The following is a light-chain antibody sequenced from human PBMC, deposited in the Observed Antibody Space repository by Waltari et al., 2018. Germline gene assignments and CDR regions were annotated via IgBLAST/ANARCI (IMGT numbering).Light chain of an antibody. Sequence: QSVLSQPPSASGTPGQRVTISCSGSNYTIGNNFVYWYHQLPGTAPNLLIYRNNQRPSGVPDRFSGSKSGTSASLAISGLRSEDEADYYCASWDGSLGGVIFGGGTKLTVL. CDR2: RNN. CDR1: NYTIGNNF. J-gene: IGLJ2*01. V-gene: IGLV1-47*01. CDR3: ASWDGSLGGVI.